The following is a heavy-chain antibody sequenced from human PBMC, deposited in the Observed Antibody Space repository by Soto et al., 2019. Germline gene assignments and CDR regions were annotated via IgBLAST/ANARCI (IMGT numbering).Heavy chain of an antibody. J-gene: IGHJ2*01. CDR3: ARGGIIASATMVRGVRYWYFDL. V-gene: IGHV4-34*01. D-gene: IGHD3-10*01. CDR2: INHSGST. Sequence: SETLSLTCAVYGGSFSGYYLSWIRQPPGKGLEWIGEINHSGSTNYNPSLKSRVTISVDTSKNQFSLKLSSVTAADTAVYYCARGGIIASATMVRGVRYWYFDLWGRGTLVTVSS. CDR1: GGSFSGYY.